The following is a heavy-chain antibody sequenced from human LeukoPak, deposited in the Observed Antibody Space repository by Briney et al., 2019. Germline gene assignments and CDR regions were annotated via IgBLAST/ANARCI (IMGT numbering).Heavy chain of an antibody. V-gene: IGHV1-46*01. CDR2: INPSGGST. CDR3: ARPPHPFYDSSGYLPLNYFDY. J-gene: IGHJ4*02. D-gene: IGHD3-22*01. Sequence: ASVKVSCKASGYTFTGYYMHWVRQARGQGLEWMGIINPSGGSTSYAQKFQGRVTMTRDTSTSTDYMELSSLRSEDTAVYYCARPPHPFYDSSGYLPLNYFDYWGQGTLVTVSS. CDR1: GYTFTGYY.